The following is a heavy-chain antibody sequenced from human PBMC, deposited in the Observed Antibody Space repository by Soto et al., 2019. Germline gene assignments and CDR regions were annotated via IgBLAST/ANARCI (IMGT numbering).Heavy chain of an antibody. Sequence: QVQLVQSVAEVRKPGSSVKVSCQTSGGTFQNFAFTWVRQAHGQGLEWLGVIMPVFDTTNYAATFQGRITITADDLRNTVYMEMQTLRFDDTAVYYCATATISPVSATCHPYGMDDWGQGTTVTVYS. CDR3: ATATISPVSATCHPYGMDD. V-gene: IGHV1-69*01. D-gene: IGHD6-25*01. CDR2: IMPVFDTT. J-gene: IGHJ6*02. CDR1: GGTFQNFA.